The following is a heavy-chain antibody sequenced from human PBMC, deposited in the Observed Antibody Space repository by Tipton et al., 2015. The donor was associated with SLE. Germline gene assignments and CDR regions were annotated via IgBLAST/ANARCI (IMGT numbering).Heavy chain of an antibody. CDR2: IYYSGST. CDR1: GGSISSSSYY. CDR3: ATPGVVITPDAFDI. J-gene: IGHJ3*02. D-gene: IGHD3-22*01. V-gene: IGHV4-39*07. Sequence: TLSLTCTVSGGSISSSSYYWGWIRQPPGKGLEWIGSIYYSGSTYYNPSLKSRVTISVDTSRNQLSLKLSSVTAADTAVYYCATPGVVITPDAFDIWGQGTMVTVSS.